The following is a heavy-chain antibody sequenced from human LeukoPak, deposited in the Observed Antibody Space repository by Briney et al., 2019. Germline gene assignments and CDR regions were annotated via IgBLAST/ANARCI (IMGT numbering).Heavy chain of an antibody. Sequence: SETLSLTCAVYGGSFSGYYWSWIRQPTGKGLEWIGEINHSGSTNYNPSLKSRVTISVDTSKNQFSLKLSSVTAADTAVYYCARGRLHQNDYWGQGTLVTVSS. J-gene: IGHJ4*02. D-gene: IGHD4-11*01. CDR3: ARGRLHQNDY. V-gene: IGHV4-34*01. CDR2: INHSGST. CDR1: GGSFSGYY.